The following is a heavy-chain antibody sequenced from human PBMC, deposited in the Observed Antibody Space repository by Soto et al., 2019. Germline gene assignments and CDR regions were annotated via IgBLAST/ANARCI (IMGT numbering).Heavy chain of an antibody. Sequence: GGSLRLSCAASGFTFSSRWMHWVRQDPGKGLQWVSRIRHDGADSNYADFVGGRFTISRDNTKNTLHPQMNSLRAEHTAVYFCAADLVAGSGSLGHWGEGTLVTVSS. CDR2: IRHDGADS. V-gene: IGHV3-74*01. J-gene: IGHJ4*02. CDR1: GFTFSSRW. CDR3: AADLVAGSGSLGH. D-gene: IGHD3-10*01.